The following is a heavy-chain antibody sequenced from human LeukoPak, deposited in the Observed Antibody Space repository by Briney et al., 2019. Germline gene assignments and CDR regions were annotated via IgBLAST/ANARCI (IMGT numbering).Heavy chain of an antibody. CDR2: IYYSGST. CDR3: ARQVSGWSGESLDY. V-gene: IGHV4-59*08. D-gene: IGHD3-10*01. CDR1: GGSISIYY. Sequence: SETLSLTCTVSGGSISIYYWSWIRQPPGKGLEWLGYIYYSGSTNYNPSLKSRVTISVDTSKNQFSLKLSSVTAADTAVYYCARQVSGWSGESLDYWGQGTLVTVSS. J-gene: IGHJ4*02.